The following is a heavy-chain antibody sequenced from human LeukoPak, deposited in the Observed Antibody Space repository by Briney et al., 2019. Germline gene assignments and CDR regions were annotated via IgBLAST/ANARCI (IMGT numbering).Heavy chain of an antibody. CDR3: AKSLHTYYYGSGDY. CDR2: ISGSGGST. V-gene: IGHV3-23*01. CDR1: GSTFSSYA. J-gene: IGHJ4*02. D-gene: IGHD3-10*01. Sequence: GGSLRLSCAASGSTFSSYAMSWVRQAPGKGLEWVSAISGSGGSTYYADSVKGRFTISRDNFKNTLDLQMNSLRAEDTAVYYCAKSLHTYYYGSGDYWGQGTLVTVSS.